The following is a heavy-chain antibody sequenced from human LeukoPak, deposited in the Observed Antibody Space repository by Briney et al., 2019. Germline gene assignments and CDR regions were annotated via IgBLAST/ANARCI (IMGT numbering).Heavy chain of an antibody. CDR3: AKGYCSSTSCAYFDY. J-gene: IGHJ4*02. D-gene: IGHD2-2*01. V-gene: IGHV3-23*01. CDR2: ISGSGGST. Sequence: GGSPRLSCAASGFTFSSYAMSWVRQAPGKGLEWVSAISGSGGSTYYADSVKGRFTISRDNSKNTLYLQMNSLRAEDTAVYYCAKGYCSSTSCAYFDYWGQGTLVTVSS. CDR1: GFTFSSYA.